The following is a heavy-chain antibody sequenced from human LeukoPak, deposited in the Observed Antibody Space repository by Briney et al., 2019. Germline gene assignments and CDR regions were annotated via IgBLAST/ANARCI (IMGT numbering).Heavy chain of an antibody. Sequence: PSETLSLTCAVYGGSFSGYYWSWIRQPPGKGLEWIGEINHSGSTNYNPSLKSRVIISVDTSKNQFSLKLSPVIAADTAVYYCARVGVDYSGNIIKYYFDYWGQGTLVTVSS. V-gene: IGHV4-34*01. CDR3: ARVGVDYSGNIIKYYFDY. J-gene: IGHJ4*02. CDR1: GGSFSGYY. CDR2: INHSGST. D-gene: IGHD4-23*01.